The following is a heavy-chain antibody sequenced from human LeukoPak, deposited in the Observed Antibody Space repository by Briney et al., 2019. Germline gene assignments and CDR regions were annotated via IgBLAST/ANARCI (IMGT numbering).Heavy chain of an antibody. V-gene: IGHV1-18*01. CDR1: GYTLTESS. Sequence: ASVKVSCKVSGYTLTESSMHWVRQAPGQGLEWMGWISAYNGNTNYAQKLQGRVTMTTDTSTSTAYMELRSLRSDDTAVYYCARDRNRCSDYWGQGTLVTVSS. CDR3: ARDRNRCSDY. CDR2: ISAYNGNT. J-gene: IGHJ4*02. D-gene: IGHD2-8*01.